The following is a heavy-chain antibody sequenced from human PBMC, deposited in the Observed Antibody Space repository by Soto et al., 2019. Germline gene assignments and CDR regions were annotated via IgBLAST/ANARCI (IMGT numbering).Heavy chain of an antibody. V-gene: IGHV3-48*03. CDR2: IGSTGDTI. CDR3: ARDPGIVQSHAFDI. Sequence: EVQLVESGGGLVQPGGSLRLSCAVSGFRFTSYEVNWVRQAPGKGLEWVSYIGSTGDTIYYADSVKGRFTISRDNAKNSLYLQMNSLRVEDTAVYYCARDPGIVQSHAFDIWGPGTMVTVFS. CDR1: GFRFTSYE. J-gene: IGHJ3*02. D-gene: IGHD1-26*01.